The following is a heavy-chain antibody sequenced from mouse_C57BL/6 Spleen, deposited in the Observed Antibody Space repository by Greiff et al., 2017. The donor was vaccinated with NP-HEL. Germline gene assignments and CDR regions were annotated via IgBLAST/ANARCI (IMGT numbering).Heavy chain of an antibody. J-gene: IGHJ1*03. CDR2: IDPENGDT. V-gene: IGHV14-4*01. D-gene: IGHD1-1*01. CDR1: GFNIKDDY. Sequence: EVQLQQSGAELVRPGASVKLSCTASGFNIKDDYMHWVKQRPEQGLEWIGWIDPENGDTEYASKFQGKATIPADTSSNTANLQLSSLTSEDTAVYYCTPITTGYFDVWGTGTTVTVSS. CDR3: TPITTGYFDV.